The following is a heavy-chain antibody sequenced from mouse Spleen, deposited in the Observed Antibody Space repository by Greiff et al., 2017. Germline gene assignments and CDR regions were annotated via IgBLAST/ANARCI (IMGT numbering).Heavy chain of an antibody. J-gene: IGHJ1*03. CDR2: INPNNGGT. CDR3: AREGVYYGSSYAAYWYFDV. D-gene: IGHD1-1*01. V-gene: IGHV1-22*01. CDR1: GYTFTDYN. Sequence: EVQLQQSGPELVKPGASVKMSCKASGYTFTDYNMHWVKQSHGKSLEWIGYINPNNGGTSYNQKFKGKATLTVNKSSSTAYMELRSLTSEDSAVYYCAREGVYYGSSYAAYWYFDVWGTGTTVTVSS.